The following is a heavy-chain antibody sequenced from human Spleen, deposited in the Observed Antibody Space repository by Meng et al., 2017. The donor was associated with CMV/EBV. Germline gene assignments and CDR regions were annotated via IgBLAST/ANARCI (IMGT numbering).Heavy chain of an antibody. V-gene: IGHV4-34*01. CDR1: DGSFSDYY. D-gene: IGHD3/OR15-3a*01. J-gene: IGHJ4*02. CDR3: ARGTWTFDY. Sequence: LSLTCTGYDGSFSDYYWSWIRQPPGKGLEWIGEINHSGSTNYKPSLKSRVTISVDTSKNQFSLNLTSVTAADTAVYYCARGTWTFDYWGQGTLVTVSS. CDR2: INHSGST.